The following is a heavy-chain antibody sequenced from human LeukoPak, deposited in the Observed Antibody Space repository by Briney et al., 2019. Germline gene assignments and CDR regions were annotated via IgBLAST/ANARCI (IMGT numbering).Heavy chain of an antibody. J-gene: IGHJ6*02. V-gene: IGHV1-24*01. D-gene: IGHD6-13*01. CDR1: GYTLTELS. Sequence: ASLKVSCKASGYTLTELSMHWVRQAPGKGLEWMGGFDPEDGETIYAQKFQGGVTMTEDTSTDTAYMELSSLRSEDTAVYYCASGRGTMGSSWDYYYYGMDVWGQGTTVTVSS. CDR3: ASGRGTMGSSWDYYYYGMDV. CDR2: FDPEDGET.